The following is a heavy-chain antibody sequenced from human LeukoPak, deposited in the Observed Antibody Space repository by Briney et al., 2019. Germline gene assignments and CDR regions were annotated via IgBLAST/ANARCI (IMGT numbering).Heavy chain of an antibody. D-gene: IGHD2-2*02. J-gene: IGHJ4*02. Sequence: GGSLRLSCAASGFTFSSYEMNWVRQAPGKGLEWVSGLSSSGGSTYYADSVKGRFSISRDNSKNTLYLQMNSLRAEDTAVFYCAKGSCSSTSCYRVDSWGQGTLVTVSS. CDR2: LSSSGGST. CDR3: AKGSCSSTSCYRVDS. CDR1: GFTFSSYE. V-gene: IGHV3-23*01.